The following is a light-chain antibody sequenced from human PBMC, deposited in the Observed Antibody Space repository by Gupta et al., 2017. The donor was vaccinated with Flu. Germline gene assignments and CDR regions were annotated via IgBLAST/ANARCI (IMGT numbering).Light chain of an antibody. CDR2: DAS. J-gene: IGKJ3*01. V-gene: IGKV1-33*01. Sequence: SSLSSSLGDRVTITCQASQDISNYLDWYQQKPGQAPKLLIYDASNWETGVPSRFSGSGSGTDVTFTISSLQPEDFAAYYCQQHSNLLMFTFGRGTKVDIK. CDR3: QQHSNLLMFT. CDR1: QDISNY.